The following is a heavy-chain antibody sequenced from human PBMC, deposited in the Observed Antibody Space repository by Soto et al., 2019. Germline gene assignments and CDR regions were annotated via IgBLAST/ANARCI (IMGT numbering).Heavy chain of an antibody. D-gene: IGHD5-18*01. V-gene: IGHV3-15*01. CDR3: TTGTWIQLWLPDY. CDR1: RFTFSKAW. J-gene: IGHJ4*02. CDR2: IKSKTDGGTT. Sequence: EVQLVESGGGLVKPGGSLRLSCVASRFTFSKAWLSWVRQAPGKGLEWVGHIKSKTDGGTTDYASPVKGRYTISSDDSKNTLYLQMNSLKTEDTSVYYCTTGTWIQLWLPDYWGQGPLVTVSS.